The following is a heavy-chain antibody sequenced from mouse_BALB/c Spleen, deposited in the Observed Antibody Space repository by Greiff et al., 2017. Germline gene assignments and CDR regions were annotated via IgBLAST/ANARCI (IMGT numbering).Heavy chain of an antibody. Sequence: QVQLKQSGPELVKPGASVKISCKASGYAFSSSWMNWVKQRPGQGLEWIGRIYPGDGDTNYNGKFKGKATLTADKSSSTAYMQLSSLTSVDSAVYFCARESGYYHYFDYWGQGTTLTVSS. CDR3: ARESGYYHYFDY. J-gene: IGHJ2*01. D-gene: IGHD2-3*01. CDR1: GYAFSSSW. CDR2: IYPGDGDT. V-gene: IGHV1-82*01.